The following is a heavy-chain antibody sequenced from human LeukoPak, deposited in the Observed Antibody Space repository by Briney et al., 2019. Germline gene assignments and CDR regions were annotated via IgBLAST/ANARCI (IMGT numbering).Heavy chain of an antibody. V-gene: IGHV3-30-3*01. Sequence: PGRSLRLSCAASGFTFSSYAMHWVRQAPGKGLEWVAVISYDGSNKYYADSVKGRFTISRDNSKNTLYLQMNSLRAEDTAVYYCARVHVIAAAGTFDYWGQGTLVTVSS. CDR1: GFTFSSYA. J-gene: IGHJ4*02. CDR3: ARVHVIAAAGTFDY. CDR2: ISYDGSNK. D-gene: IGHD6-13*01.